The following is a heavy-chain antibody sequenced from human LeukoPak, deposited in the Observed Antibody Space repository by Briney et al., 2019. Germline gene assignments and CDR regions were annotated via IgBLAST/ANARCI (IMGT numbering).Heavy chain of an antibody. V-gene: IGHV4-59*10. CDR3: ARDPARPEDYYYYYMDV. CDR1: GGSFSGYY. D-gene: IGHD6-6*01. Sequence: SETLSLTCAVYGGSFSGYYWSWIRQPPGKGLEWIGRIYTSGSTNYNPSLKSRVTMSVDTSKNQFSLKLSSVTAADTAVYYCARDPARPEDYYYYYMDVWGKGTTVTVSS. J-gene: IGHJ6*03. CDR2: IYTSGST.